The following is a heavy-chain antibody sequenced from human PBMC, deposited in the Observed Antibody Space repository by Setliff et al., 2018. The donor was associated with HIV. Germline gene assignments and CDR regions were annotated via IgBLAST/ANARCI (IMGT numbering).Heavy chain of an antibody. CDR1: GYTFTDNY. CDR3: GTVRIAVPDDFDF. J-gene: IGHJ4*02. V-gene: IGHV1-2*02. D-gene: IGHD6-19*01. Sequence: ASVKVSCKASGYTFTDNYIHWVRQAPGQGLEWMAWINSATGGTNYAERFRGRISLTVDKSTGTAYMELNRLRSEDTAVYYCGTVRIAVPDDFDFWGQGTLVTVSS. CDR2: INSATGGT.